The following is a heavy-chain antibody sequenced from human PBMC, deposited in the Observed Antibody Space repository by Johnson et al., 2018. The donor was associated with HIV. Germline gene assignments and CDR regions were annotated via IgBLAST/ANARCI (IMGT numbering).Heavy chain of an antibody. D-gene: IGHD5-18*01. Sequence: VQLVESGGGLVQPGRSLRLSCAASGFTFDDYAMHWVRQAPGKGLEWVSGISWNSGSIGYADSVKGRFTISGDNSKNTLFLQMNSLRDEDTAVYYCAKERTAMVTPFDAWGQGTRVTVAS. CDR3: AKERTAMVTPFDA. V-gene: IGHV3-9*01. CDR2: ISWNSGSI. J-gene: IGHJ3*01. CDR1: GFTFDDYA.